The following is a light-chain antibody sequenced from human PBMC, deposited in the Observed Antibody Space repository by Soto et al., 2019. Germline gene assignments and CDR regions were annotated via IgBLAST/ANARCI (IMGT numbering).Light chain of an antibody. CDR3: RSYTSSSTLV. Sequence: QSVLTQPASVSGSPGQSITISCTGTSSDVGGYNYVSWYQQHPGKAPKLMIYDVSNRPSGVSNRFSGSKSGNTASLTISGLQDEDEDDYYCRSYTSSSTLVFGGGTKLTVL. V-gene: IGLV2-14*01. CDR2: DVS. J-gene: IGLJ2*01. CDR1: SSDVGGYNY.